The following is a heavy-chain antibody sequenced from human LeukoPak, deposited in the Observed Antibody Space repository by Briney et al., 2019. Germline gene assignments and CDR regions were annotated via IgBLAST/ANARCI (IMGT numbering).Heavy chain of an antibody. CDR1: GFIFSSYW. CDR3: ARRVVVPAAPYYFDY. D-gene: IGHD2-2*01. CDR2: INSDGSST. J-gene: IGHJ4*02. Sequence: GGSLRLSCAASGFIFSSYWMHWVRQAPGKGLVWVSRINSDGSSTSYADSVKGRSTISRDNAKNTLYLQMNSLRAEDTAVYYCARRVVVPAAPYYFDYWGQGTLVTVSS. V-gene: IGHV3-74*01.